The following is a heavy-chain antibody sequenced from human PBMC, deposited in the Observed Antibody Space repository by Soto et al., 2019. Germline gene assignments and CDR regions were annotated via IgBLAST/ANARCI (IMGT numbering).Heavy chain of an antibody. J-gene: IGHJ5*02. CDR2: IYYSGST. D-gene: IGHD3-22*01. V-gene: IGHV4-31*03. Sequence: QVQLQESGPGLVKPSQTLSLTCTVSGGSISSGGYYWSWIRQHPGKGLEWIGYIYYSGSTYYNPSLKSRVTISEDTSKNQFSLKLSSVTAADTAVYYCARDLSSGYHNWFDPWGQGTLVTVSS. CDR3: ARDLSSGYHNWFDP. CDR1: GGSISSGGYY.